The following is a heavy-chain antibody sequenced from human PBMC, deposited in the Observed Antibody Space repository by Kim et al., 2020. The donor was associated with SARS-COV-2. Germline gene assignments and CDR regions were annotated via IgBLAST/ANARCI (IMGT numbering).Heavy chain of an antibody. CDR2: MKSKNNGGAT. J-gene: IGHJ4*02. Sequence: GGSLRLSCEASGFIFSNAWMYWVRQAPGKGLEWVSRMKSKNNGGATDYAAPVKGRFTISRDDSKNTLYLQMDNLKTEDTGVYYCPTDAGISAAGWGYWGQGILVTVSS. D-gene: IGHD6-25*01. CDR1: GFIFSNAW. CDR3: PTDAGISAAGWGY. V-gene: IGHV3-15*01.